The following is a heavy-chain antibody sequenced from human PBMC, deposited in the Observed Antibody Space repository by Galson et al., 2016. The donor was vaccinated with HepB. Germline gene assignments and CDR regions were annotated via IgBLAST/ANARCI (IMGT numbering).Heavy chain of an antibody. Sequence: ETLSLTCAVSGGSISSSNWFSWVRQPPGKGLEWIGEIHHGGGTNYSPSLKSRLSMSVDKPNNQVFLNLASGTAADTAVYFCTHSSGWYKFDLWGQGTLVSVSS. J-gene: IGHJ5*02. V-gene: IGHV4-4*01. D-gene: IGHD6-19*01. CDR2: IHHGGGT. CDR3: THSSGWYKFDL. CDR1: GGSISSSNW.